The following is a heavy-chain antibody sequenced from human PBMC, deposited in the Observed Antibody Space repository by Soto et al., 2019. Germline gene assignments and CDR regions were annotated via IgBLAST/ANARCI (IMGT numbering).Heavy chain of an antibody. CDR1: GGSVSSGSYY. D-gene: IGHD5-18*01. CDR3: ARGRYSYGDNWFDP. V-gene: IGHV4-61*01. Sequence: KTSETLSLTCTVSGGSVSSGSYYWSWIRQPPGKGLEWIGYIYYSGSTNYNPSLKSRVTISVDTSKNQFSLKLSSVTAADTAVYYCARGRYSYGDNWFDPWGQGTLVTVSS. CDR2: IYYSGST. J-gene: IGHJ5*02.